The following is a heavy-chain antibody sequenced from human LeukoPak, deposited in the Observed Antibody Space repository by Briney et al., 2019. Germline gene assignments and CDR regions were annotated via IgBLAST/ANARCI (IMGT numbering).Heavy chain of an antibody. Sequence: GGSLRLSCAASRFSFSNYGMHWVRQAPGKGLQWVANINPDGSEKYYVDSVKGRFTISRDNAKNSLYLQMNSLRAEDTAVYYCAELGITMIGGVWGKGTTVTISS. CDR3: AELGITMIGGV. J-gene: IGHJ6*04. CDR1: RFSFSNYG. D-gene: IGHD3-10*02. V-gene: IGHV3-7*01. CDR2: INPDGSEK.